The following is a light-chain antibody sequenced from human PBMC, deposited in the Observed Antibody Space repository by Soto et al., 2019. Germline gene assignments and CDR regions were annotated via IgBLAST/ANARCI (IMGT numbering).Light chain of an antibody. J-gene: IGKJ1*01. Sequence: EMVLTQSPATLSLSPGERATLSCGASQTVGSTYLAWYHQKPGLAPRLLIYDTSSRATGIPDRFSGSGSGKDFTLTISRLEPEDFAVYSCQHYGSSPWTFGQGAKVEIK. CDR3: QHYGSSPWT. CDR1: QTVGSTY. CDR2: DTS. V-gene: IGKV3D-20*01.